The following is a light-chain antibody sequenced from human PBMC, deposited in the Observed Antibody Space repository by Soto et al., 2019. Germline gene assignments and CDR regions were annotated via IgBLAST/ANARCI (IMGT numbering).Light chain of an antibody. CDR3: QQAKTSPRT. J-gene: IGKJ1*01. CDR1: EDIRSW. CDR2: GAS. V-gene: IGKV1-12*01. Sequence: GDRVPISCRASEDIRSWLVWYQQKPGTAPKLLIYGASRLEGGVPSRFSGTGSGTDFSLTISSLQPEDFATYFCQQAKTSPRTFGQGTRV.